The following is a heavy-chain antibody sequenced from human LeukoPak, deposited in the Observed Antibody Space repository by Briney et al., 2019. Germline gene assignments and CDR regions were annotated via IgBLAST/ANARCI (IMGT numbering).Heavy chain of an antibody. CDR1: GYTFTSYG. CDR3: ARALALRYSSGWYDAFDI. CDR2: ISAYNGNT. V-gene: IGHV1-18*01. D-gene: IGHD6-19*01. J-gene: IGHJ3*02. Sequence: ASVKVSCKASGYTFTSYGISWVRQAPGQGLEWMGWISAYNGNTNYAQKLQGRVTMTTDTSTSTVYMELSSLRSEDTAVYYCARALALRYSSGWYDAFDIWGQGTMVTVSS.